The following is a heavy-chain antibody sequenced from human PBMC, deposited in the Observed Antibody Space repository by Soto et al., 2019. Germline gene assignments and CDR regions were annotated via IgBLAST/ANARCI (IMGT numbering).Heavy chain of an antibody. CDR1: GGSISSGGYY. J-gene: IGHJ4*02. CDR2: IYYSGST. D-gene: IGHD2-15*01. V-gene: IGHV4-31*03. CDR3: SRITCIGGRRYCGLDY. Sequence: SETLSLTCTVSGGSISSGGYYWSWIRQHPGKGLEWIGYIYYSGSTYYNPSLKSRVTISVDTSKNQFSLKLSSVTAADTAVYYCSRITCIGGRRYCGLDYWGQGTLVTVSS.